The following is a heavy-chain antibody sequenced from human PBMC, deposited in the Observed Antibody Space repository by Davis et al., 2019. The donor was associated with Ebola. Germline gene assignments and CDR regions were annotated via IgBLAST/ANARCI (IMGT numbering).Heavy chain of an antibody. CDR2: INPSGGST. CDR1: GYTFTSYY. J-gene: IGHJ4*02. D-gene: IGHD2-21*02. V-gene: IGHV1-46*01. CDR3: ARGGAYCGGDCYLPGY. Sequence: ASVKVSCKASGYTFTSYYMHWVRQAPGQGLEWMGIINPSGGSTSYAQKFQGRVTMTRDTSTSTVYMELSSLRSEDTAVYYCARGGAYCGGDCYLPGYWGQGTLVTVSS.